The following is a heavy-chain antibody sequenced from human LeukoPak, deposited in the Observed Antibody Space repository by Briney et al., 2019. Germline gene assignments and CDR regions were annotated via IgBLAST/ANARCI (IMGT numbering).Heavy chain of an antibody. J-gene: IGHJ3*02. D-gene: IGHD5-18*01. CDR3: ATSGDTAMVTDAFDI. Sequence: SETLSLTCAVYGGSFSGYYWSWIRQPPGKGLEWIGYIYYSGSTNYNPSLKSRVTISVDTSKNQFSLKLSSVTAADTAVYYCATSGDTAMVTDAFDIWGQGTMVTVSS. V-gene: IGHV4-59*01. CDR2: IYYSGST. CDR1: GGSFSGYY.